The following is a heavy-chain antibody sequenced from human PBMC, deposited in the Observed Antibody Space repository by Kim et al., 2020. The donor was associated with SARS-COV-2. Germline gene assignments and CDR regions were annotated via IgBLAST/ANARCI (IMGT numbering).Heavy chain of an antibody. CDR3: ARDYYDSSGPIRFDY. J-gene: IGHJ4*02. Sequence: SETLSLTCTVSGGSISSYYWSWIRQPAGKGLEWIGRIYTSGSTNYNPSLKSRVTMSVDTSKNQFSLKLSSVTAADTAVYYCARDYYDSSGPIRFDYWGQGTLVTVSS. V-gene: IGHV4-4*07. D-gene: IGHD3-22*01. CDR1: GGSISSYY. CDR2: IYTSGST.